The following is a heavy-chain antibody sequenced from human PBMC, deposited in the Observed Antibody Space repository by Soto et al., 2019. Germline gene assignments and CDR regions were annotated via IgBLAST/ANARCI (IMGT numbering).Heavy chain of an antibody. J-gene: IGHJ6*02. CDR2: ISSGSDYI. D-gene: IGHD2-2*01. V-gene: IGHV3-21*01. CDR3: ARIMPAPTGGQYCMEV. CDR1: GFTFSSYS. Sequence: GWSLRLSCAASGFTFSSYSRNLVRQAPGKGLEWVSCISSGSDYIYYADSVKGRFTISRDTAKNSLYVQMNSLRVEDTAVYYCARIMPAPTGGQYCMEVWGQGTKVTVSS.